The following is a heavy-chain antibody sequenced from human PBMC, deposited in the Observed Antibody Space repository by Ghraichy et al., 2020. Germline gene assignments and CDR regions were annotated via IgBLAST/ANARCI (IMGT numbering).Heavy chain of an antibody. V-gene: IGHV4-39*01. CDR2: MDYSGNT. Sequence: SETLSLTCIVSGDSIRSNYYWGWIRQSPGKGLEWIGSMDYSGNTYHNPSLKTRVTISVDTSKNQFSLKLTSVTAADTAFYYCARHRPHWNYSDSRGYYFDYWGQGALVTVSS. CDR3: ARHRPHWNYSDSRGYYFDY. CDR1: GDSIRSNYY. D-gene: IGHD3-22*01. J-gene: IGHJ4*02.